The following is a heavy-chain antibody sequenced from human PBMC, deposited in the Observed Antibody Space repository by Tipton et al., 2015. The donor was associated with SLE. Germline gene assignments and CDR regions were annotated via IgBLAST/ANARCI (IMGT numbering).Heavy chain of an antibody. Sequence: LPLTCAVYGGSFSGYYWSWIRQPPGKGLEWIGEISHSGSTNYNPSLKSRVTISLDTSKNQFSLKLSSVTAADTAVYYCARDQTAFDLWGQGTMVTVSS. V-gene: IGHV4-34*01. J-gene: IGHJ3*01. CDR1: GGSFSGYY. CDR3: ARDQTAFDL. CDR2: ISHSGST.